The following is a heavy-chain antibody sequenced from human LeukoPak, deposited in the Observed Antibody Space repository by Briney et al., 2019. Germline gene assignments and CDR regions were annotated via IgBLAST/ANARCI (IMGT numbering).Heavy chain of an antibody. V-gene: IGHV4-59*08. CDR2: IYSSGHT. CDR1: GGXISNYY. CDR3: ARHFSGAAAPLPFDY. J-gene: IGHJ4*02. Sequence: SETLSLTCTVSGGXISNYYCSWIRQPPGKGLEWIGYIYSSGHTNYNPSLKNRDTISVDTSKNQFSLNLTSVTAADTAVYYCARHFSGAAAPLPFDYWGQGTLVTVSS. D-gene: IGHD6-13*01.